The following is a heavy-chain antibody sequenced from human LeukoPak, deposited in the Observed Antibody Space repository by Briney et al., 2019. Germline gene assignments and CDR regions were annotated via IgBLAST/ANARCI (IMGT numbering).Heavy chain of an antibody. CDR1: GGSISGYY. V-gene: IGHV4-59*08. Sequence: SETLSLTCTVSGGSISGYYWSWIRQSPGKGQVWIGYIYYSGSTNYNPSLKSRVTISLDMSKNQFSLKLSSVTAADTALYYCARHFTYYYDSSGYPRDAFDIWGQGTMFTVSS. CDR2: IYYSGST. J-gene: IGHJ3*02. CDR3: ARHFTYYYDSSGYPRDAFDI. D-gene: IGHD3-22*01.